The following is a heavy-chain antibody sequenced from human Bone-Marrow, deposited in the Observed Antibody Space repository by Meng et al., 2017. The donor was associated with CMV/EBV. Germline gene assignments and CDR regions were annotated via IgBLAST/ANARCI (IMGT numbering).Heavy chain of an antibody. CDR1: GFTFSSYA. CDR2: ISGSGGST. V-gene: IGHV3-23*01. J-gene: IGHJ4*01. Sequence: GESLKISCAASGFTFSSYAMSWVRQAPGKGLEWVSAISGSGGSTYYADPVKGRFTISRDNSKNTLYLQMNSLRAEDTAVYYCARDKGVPAALYYFDDWGHGTLVTVSS. D-gene: IGHD2-2*01. CDR3: ARDKGVPAALYYFDD.